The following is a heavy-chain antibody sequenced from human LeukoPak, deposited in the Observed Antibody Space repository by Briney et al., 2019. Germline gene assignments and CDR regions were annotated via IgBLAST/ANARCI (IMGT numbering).Heavy chain of an antibody. CDR1: GFSFSSYA. CDR2: IGGSGGTT. CDR3: HRDYFRWPDY. D-gene: IGHD3-10*02. Sequence: GGSLRLSCAASGFSFSSYAMSWVRQAPGKGLEWVSAIGGSGGTTNFADSVKGRFTISRDNSKNTLYLQMNSLRAEDTAVYYCHRDYFRWPDYWGQGTLVTVSS. J-gene: IGHJ4*02. V-gene: IGHV3-23*01.